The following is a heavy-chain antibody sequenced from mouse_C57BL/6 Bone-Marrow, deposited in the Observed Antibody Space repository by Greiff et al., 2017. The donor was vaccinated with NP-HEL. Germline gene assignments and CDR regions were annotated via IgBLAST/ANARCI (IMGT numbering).Heavy chain of an antibody. V-gene: IGHV5-17*01. CDR3: ARPVYYDYDGPGFAY. D-gene: IGHD2-4*01. CDR1: GFTFSDYG. CDR2: ISSGSSTI. Sequence: EVKVVESGGGLVKPGGSLKLSCAASGFTFSDYGMHWVRQAPEKGLEWVAYISSGSSTIYYADTVKGRFTISRDNAKNTLFLQMTSLRSEDTAMYYCARPVYYDYDGPGFAYWGQGTLVTVSA. J-gene: IGHJ3*01.